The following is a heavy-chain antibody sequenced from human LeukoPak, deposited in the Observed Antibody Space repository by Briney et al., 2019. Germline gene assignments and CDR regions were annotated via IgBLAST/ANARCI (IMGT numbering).Heavy chain of an antibody. D-gene: IGHD3-3*01. CDR3: ARAPSLEWVNWFDP. J-gene: IGHJ5*02. V-gene: IGHV1-69*05. CDR1: AGTFSSYA. Sequence: ASVKVSCKASAGTFSSYAISWVRQAPGQGLEWMGGIIPIFGTANYAQKFQGRVTITTDESTSTAYMELSSLRSEDTAVYYCARAPSLEWVNWFDPWGQGTLVTVSS. CDR2: IIPIFGTA.